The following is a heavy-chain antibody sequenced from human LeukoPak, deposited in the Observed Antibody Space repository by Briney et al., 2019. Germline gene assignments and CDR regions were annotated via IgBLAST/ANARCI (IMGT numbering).Heavy chain of an antibody. CDR1: GTSISSYY. CDR2: IYISGST. V-gene: IGHV4-4*07. Sequence: SETLSLTCTVSGTSISSYYWTWIRQPAGKGLEWIGRIYISGSTNYNPSLKSRVTISVDTSKNQFSLKLSSVTAADTAVYYCARVILLAPRGAFDIWGQGTMVTVSS. CDR3: ARVILLAPRGAFDI. J-gene: IGHJ3*02. D-gene: IGHD3-16*02.